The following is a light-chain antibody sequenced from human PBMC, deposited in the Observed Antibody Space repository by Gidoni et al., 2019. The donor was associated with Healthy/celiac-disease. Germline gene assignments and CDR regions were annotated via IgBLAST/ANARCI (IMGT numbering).Light chain of an antibody. CDR3: QQRSNWPPALT. CDR2: EAS. Sequence: EIVLTQSPATLALSSVERATLSCRASQRVSSYLAWYQQKPGQAPRLLIYEASNRATGIPARFSGSGSGTDFTLTISSLEPEDFAVYYCQQRSNWPPALTFGGGTKVEIK. V-gene: IGKV3-11*01. CDR1: QRVSSY. J-gene: IGKJ4*01.